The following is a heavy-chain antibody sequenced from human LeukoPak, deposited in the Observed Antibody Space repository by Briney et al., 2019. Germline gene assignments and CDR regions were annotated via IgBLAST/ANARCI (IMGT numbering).Heavy chain of an antibody. J-gene: IGHJ6*02. CDR2: IIPIFGTA. V-gene: IGHV1-69*13. CDR1: GGTFISYA. Sequence: SVKVSCKASGGTFISYAISWVRQAPGQGLEWMGGIIPIFGTANYAQKFQGRVTITADESTSTAYMELSSLRSEDTAVYYCARGNFWSGYYTGYYYYGMDVWGQGPRSPSP. D-gene: IGHD3-3*01. CDR3: ARGNFWSGYYTGYYYYGMDV.